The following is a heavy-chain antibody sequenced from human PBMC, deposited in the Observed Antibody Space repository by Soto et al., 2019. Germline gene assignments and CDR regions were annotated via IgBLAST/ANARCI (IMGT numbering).Heavy chain of an antibody. V-gene: IGHV4-61*01. Sequence: ETLSLTCPVSGASVSSDSYFWAWFRQPPGKGLEWIRYISYTGDTNYNPSLKSRVTISVDTSTNQFFLTLTSLSAADTAVYVCARIIGVVTVDHWGQGSLVTVSS. D-gene: IGHD3-22*01. CDR3: ARIIGVVTVDH. J-gene: IGHJ4*02. CDR1: GASVSSDSYF. CDR2: ISYTGDT.